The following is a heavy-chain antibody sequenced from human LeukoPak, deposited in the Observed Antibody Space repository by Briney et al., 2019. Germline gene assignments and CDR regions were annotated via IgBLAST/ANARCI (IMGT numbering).Heavy chain of an antibody. Sequence: SETLSLTCAVYGGSFSGYYWSWIRQPPGKGLEWIGYIYTSGSTNYNPSLKSRVTISVDTSKNQFSLKLSSVTAADTAVYYCSAGAAGFDPWGQGTLVTVSS. V-gene: IGHV4-4*09. CDR1: GGSFSGYY. D-gene: IGHD6-13*01. J-gene: IGHJ5*02. CDR2: IYTSGST. CDR3: SAGAAGFDP.